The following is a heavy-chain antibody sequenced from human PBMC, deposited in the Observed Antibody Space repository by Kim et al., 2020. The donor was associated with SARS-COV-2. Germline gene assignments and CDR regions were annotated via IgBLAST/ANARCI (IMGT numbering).Heavy chain of an antibody. D-gene: IGHD2-21*02. V-gene: IGHV4-4*02. J-gene: IGHJ1*01. Sequence: SLKSRVTISVDKSKNQFSLKLSSVTAADTAVYYCARVFPSRRVTGVYFQHWGQGTLVTVSS. CDR3: ARVFPSRRVTGVYFQH.